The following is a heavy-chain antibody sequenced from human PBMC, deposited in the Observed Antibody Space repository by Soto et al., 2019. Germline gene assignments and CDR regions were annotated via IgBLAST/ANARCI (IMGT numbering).Heavy chain of an antibody. J-gene: IGHJ5*01. CDR3: ANDLDSASAYNDS. V-gene: IGHV3-23*01. Sequence: PGGSVRLTGAAAGFSFSSYAMSCVRQAPGKGLEWVSAIIGSGGSTYYADSVKGRFTISRDNSKNTPYLQMNSLRAEDTAVYYSANDLDSASAYNDSLAQGTLVPVSS. CDR2: IIGSGGST. D-gene: IGHD3-16*01. CDR1: GFSFSSYA.